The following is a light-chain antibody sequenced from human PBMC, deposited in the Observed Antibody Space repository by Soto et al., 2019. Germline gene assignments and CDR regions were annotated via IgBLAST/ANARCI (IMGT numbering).Light chain of an antibody. V-gene: IGKV3-20*01. CDR3: QQYDDSIT. Sequence: EIVLTQSPDTLSLSPGERATLSCRDSQSLSSSYLAWYQQKPGQAPRLLIYGASSRATGIPDRFSGSGSGTDFTLTISRLEPEDFAVFYCQQYDDSITFGLGTRLEIE. J-gene: IGKJ5*01. CDR2: GAS. CDR1: QSLSSSY.